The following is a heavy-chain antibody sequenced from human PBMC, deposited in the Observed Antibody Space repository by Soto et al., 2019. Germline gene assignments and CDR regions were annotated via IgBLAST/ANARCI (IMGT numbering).Heavy chain of an antibody. D-gene: IGHD3-3*01. V-gene: IGHV3-21*01. CDR2: ISSSSSYI. CDR1: GFTFSSYS. J-gene: IGHJ5*02. Sequence: GGSLRLSCAASGFTFSSYSMNWVRQAPGKGLEWVSSISSSSSYIYYADSVKGRFTISRDNAKNSLYLQMNSLRAEDTAVYYCARGMFWSGYYIRFDPWGQGTLVTVSS. CDR3: ARGMFWSGYYIRFDP.